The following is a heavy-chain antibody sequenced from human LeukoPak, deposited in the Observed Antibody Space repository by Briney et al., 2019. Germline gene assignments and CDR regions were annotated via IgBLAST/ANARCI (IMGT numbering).Heavy chain of an antibody. CDR2: INHSGST. Sequence: PSETLSLTCAVYGGSFSGYYWSWIRQPPGKGLEWIGEINHSGSTNYNPSLKSRVTISVDTSKNQFSLKLSSVTAADTAVYYCARVGIYSGRYSYYYYGMDVWGQGTTVTVSS. CDR1: GGSFSGYY. V-gene: IGHV4-34*01. D-gene: IGHD6-19*01. CDR3: ARVGIYSGRYSYYYYGMDV. J-gene: IGHJ6*02.